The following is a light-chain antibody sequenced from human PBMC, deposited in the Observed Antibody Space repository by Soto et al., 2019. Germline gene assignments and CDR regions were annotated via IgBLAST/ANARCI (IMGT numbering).Light chain of an antibody. CDR1: QSIRSY. J-gene: IGKJ1*01. CDR2: AAS. Sequence: DIQMTQSPSSLSASVGDRVTITCRASQSIRSYLSWYQQKPGTAPKLLIYAASSLQSGVPSRFSGSGSGTEFTLTISSLQPEDFATYYCQQSYSTPRTFGQGTKVEIK. V-gene: IGKV1-39*01. CDR3: QQSYSTPRT.